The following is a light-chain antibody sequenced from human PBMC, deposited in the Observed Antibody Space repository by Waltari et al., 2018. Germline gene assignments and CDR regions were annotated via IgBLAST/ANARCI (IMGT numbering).Light chain of an antibody. CDR2: AAS. J-gene: IGKJ5*01. Sequence: DIQLTQSPSFLSASVGDIVTITCRASQGISSYLAWYQQKPGEAPKLLIYAASTLQSGVPSRFSGSGSGTVFTLTISSLQPEDFATYYCQQLNSYPITFGQGTRLEIK. CDR3: QQLNSYPIT. CDR1: QGISSY. V-gene: IGKV1-9*01.